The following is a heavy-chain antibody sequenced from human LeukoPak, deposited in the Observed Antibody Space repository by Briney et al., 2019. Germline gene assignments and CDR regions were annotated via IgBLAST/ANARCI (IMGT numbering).Heavy chain of an antibody. Sequence: PGGSLRLSCAASGFTFSSSVLNCVRQAPGKGLEWVSSISSSSTYIYYADSVKGRFTISRDNAENSLYLQMNSLRAEDTAVYYCARDRSGGYDILTGYYSFTDCWGQGPLVTVSS. CDR1: GFTFSSSV. CDR3: ARDRSGGYDILTGYYSFTDC. J-gene: IGHJ4*02. CDR2: ISSSSTYI. V-gene: IGHV3-21*01. D-gene: IGHD3-9*01.